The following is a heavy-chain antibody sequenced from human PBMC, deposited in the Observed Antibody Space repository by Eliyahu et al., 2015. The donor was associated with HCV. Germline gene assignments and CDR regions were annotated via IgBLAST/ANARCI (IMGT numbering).Heavy chain of an antibody. Sequence: EVQLLESGGGLVQPGGSLRLSCAASGFTFSSYAMSWVRQTPGKGLEGVSAISGSAGSTYYADSVKGRFTISRDNSNNTLYLQMNSLRAEDTAVYYCAKGGSTSPGLDPWGQGTLVTVSS. J-gene: IGHJ5*02. CDR1: GFTFSSYA. CDR2: ISGSAGST. V-gene: IGHV3-23*01. D-gene: IGHD2-2*01. CDR3: AKGGSTSPGLDP.